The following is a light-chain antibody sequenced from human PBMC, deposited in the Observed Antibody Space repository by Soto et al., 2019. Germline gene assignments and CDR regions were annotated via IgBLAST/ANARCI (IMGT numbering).Light chain of an antibody. V-gene: IGKV3-15*01. CDR2: GAS. CDR3: QQYKNWPPIT. Sequence: EIVLTQSPATLSSFPGDRVTLSCRASQAVNTRLAWYQHKPGQAPRLLIYGASNRATGIPARFSGSGSGTEFALTISSLQSEDFALYYCQQYKNWPPITFGQGTRLEIK. CDR1: QAVNTR. J-gene: IGKJ5*01.